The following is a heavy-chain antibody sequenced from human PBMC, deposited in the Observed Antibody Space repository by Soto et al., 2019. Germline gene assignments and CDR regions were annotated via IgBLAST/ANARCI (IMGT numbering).Heavy chain of an antibody. CDR1: GGSISSYY. V-gene: IGHV4-59*01. D-gene: IGHD5-12*01. CDR2: IYYSGST. J-gene: IGHJ6*02. CDR3: ARDYRRGYSGYDRVYYYGMDV. Sequence: SETLSLTCTVSGGSISSYYWSWIRQPPGKGLEWIGYIYYSGSTNYNPSLKSRVTISVDTSKNQFSLKLSSVTAADTAVYYCARDYRRGYSGYDRVYYYGMDVWGQGTTVTVSS.